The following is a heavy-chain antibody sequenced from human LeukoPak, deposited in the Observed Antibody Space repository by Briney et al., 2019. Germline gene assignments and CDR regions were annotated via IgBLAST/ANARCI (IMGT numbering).Heavy chain of an antibody. V-gene: IGHV3-7*03. D-gene: IGHD5-24*01. CDR3: AKSPSNLATITGFDY. Sequence: AGGSLRLSCAASGFTFSSYWMNWVRQAPGKGLEWVANIKQDGSEKYYVDSVKGRFTISRDNAQNSLYLQMNSLRAEDTAVYYCAKSPSNLATITGFDYWGQGTLVTVSS. J-gene: IGHJ4*02. CDR2: IKQDGSEK. CDR1: GFTFSSYW.